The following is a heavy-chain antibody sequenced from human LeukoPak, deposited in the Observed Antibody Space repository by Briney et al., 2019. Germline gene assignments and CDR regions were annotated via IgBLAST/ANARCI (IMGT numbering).Heavy chain of an antibody. J-gene: IGHJ4*02. CDR2: ISDSGGRT. V-gene: IGHV3-23*01. CDR1: GITFSNYG. D-gene: IGHD3-9*01. CDR3: ARRGVVIRVILDWFRKEAYYFDS. Sequence: PGGSLRLSCAVSGITFSNYGMSWVRQAPGKGLEWVAGISDSGGRTNYADSVKGRLTISRDNPKNTIDLKMISLRAEDTAVYFCARRGVVIRVILDWFRKEAYYFDSWGQGALVTVSS.